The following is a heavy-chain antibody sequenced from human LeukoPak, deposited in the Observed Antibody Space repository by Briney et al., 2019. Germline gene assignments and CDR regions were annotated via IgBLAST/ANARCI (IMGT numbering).Heavy chain of an antibody. CDR1: GLTFSSYA. J-gene: IGHJ4*02. D-gene: IGHD1-1*01. CDR2: ASSDGNIK. V-gene: IGHV3-30-3*01. CDR3: ARDPVPATARHFDY. Sequence: GALSLSSAASGLTFSSYAMHWGGPAPGKGREWVAVASSDGNIKYYSDSVKGRFTISRDNSKNTQYLQMNSLRGEDTGVYYCARDPVPATARHFDYWGQGTLVTVSS.